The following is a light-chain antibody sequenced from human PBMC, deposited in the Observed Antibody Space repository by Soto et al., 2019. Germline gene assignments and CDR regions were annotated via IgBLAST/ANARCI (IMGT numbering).Light chain of an antibody. J-gene: IGKJ2*01. CDR1: QSVSSSY. Sequence: EVVLTQSPGTLSLSPGERATLSCRASQSVSSSYLAWYQQKPGQAPRLLIYDTNSRDTGIPDRFSGSGSGTAFTLTITRLEPEDFAVYYCQQYGNSQYTFGKGTKLEIK. CDR2: DTN. CDR3: QQYGNSQYT. V-gene: IGKV3-20*01.